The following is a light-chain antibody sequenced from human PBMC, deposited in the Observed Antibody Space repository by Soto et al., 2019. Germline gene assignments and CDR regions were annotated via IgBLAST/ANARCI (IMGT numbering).Light chain of an antibody. V-gene: IGKV3-15*01. Sequence: EIVMTQSPATLSVSPGERATLSCRASQSVSILLAWYQQKPGQAHRLLIYGASTRATDMPGRFSGRGSGTEFTLTISSLQSEDFAVYYCQQYKKWPRTFGQGTKVDIK. CDR3: QQYKKWPRT. CDR2: GAS. CDR1: QSVSIL. J-gene: IGKJ1*01.